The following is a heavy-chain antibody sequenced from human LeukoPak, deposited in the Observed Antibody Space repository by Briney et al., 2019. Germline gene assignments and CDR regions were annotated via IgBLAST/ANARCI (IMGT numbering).Heavy chain of an antibody. CDR2: IRSKANNYAA. J-gene: IGHJ4*02. V-gene: IGHV3-73*01. Sequence: HPGGSLRLSCAASGFTFSGSAMHWVRQASGKGLEWVGRIRSKANNYAAAYAASVKGRFTISRDDSKNTAYLQMNSLRAADTAVYYCARDKGTSYLSSFDYWGQGTLVTVSS. CDR1: GFTFSGSA. CDR3: ARDKGTSYLSSFDY. D-gene: IGHD6-6*01.